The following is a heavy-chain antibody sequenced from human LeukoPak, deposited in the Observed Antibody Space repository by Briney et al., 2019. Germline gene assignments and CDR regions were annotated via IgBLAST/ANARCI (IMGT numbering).Heavy chain of an antibody. CDR3: ARYYYDSSGYYHWYFDL. CDR2: IYYSGST. Sequence: TSETLSLTCTVSGGSISSYYWSWIRQPPGKGLEWIGYIYYSGSTNYNPSLKSRVTISVDTSKNQFSLKLSSVTAADTAVYYCARYYYDSSGYYHWYFDLWGRGTLVTVSS. V-gene: IGHV4-59*01. CDR1: GGSISSYY. J-gene: IGHJ2*01. D-gene: IGHD3-22*01.